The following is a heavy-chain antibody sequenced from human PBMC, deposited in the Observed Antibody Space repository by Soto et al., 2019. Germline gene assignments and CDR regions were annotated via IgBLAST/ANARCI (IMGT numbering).Heavy chain of an antibody. D-gene: IGHD6-19*01. Sequence: PGGSLRLSCVASGFTFISSFMGWVRQAPGKGLEWVANINQDGGGTYYVDSVEGRFTISRDNAKDSLYLQMNSLRGEDTAVYYCARYLRESGRYFFDYWGQGTLVTVSS. J-gene: IGHJ4*02. V-gene: IGHV3-7*03. CDR1: GFTFISSF. CDR3: ARYLRESGRYFFDY. CDR2: INQDGGGT.